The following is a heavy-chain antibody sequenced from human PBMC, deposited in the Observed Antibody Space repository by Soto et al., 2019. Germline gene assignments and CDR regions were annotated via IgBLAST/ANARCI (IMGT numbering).Heavy chain of an antibody. CDR1: GYAFTTYG. CDR2: ISAHNGNT. J-gene: IGHJ4*02. CDR3: ARGRYGDY. D-gene: IGHD1-1*01. V-gene: IGHV1-18*01. Sequence: ASVKVSCKGCGYAFTTYGITWVRQAPGQGLEWMGWISAHNGNTNYAQKLQGRVTVTRDTSTSTAYMELRSLRSDDTAVYYCARGRYGDYWGQGALVTVSS.